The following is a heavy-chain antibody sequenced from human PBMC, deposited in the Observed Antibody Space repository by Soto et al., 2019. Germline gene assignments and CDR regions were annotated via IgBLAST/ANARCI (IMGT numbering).Heavy chain of an antibody. CDR3: ARDPDYYDSLAFSGFDC. D-gene: IGHD3-22*01. CDR2: IIPIFGTA. V-gene: IGHV1-69*13. Sequence: SVKVSCKASGGTFSSYAISWVRQAPGQGLEWMGGIIPIFGTANYAQKFQGRVTITADESTSTAYMELSSLRSEDTAVYYCARDPDYYDSLAFSGFDCWGQGTQVTVSS. CDR1: GGTFSSYA. J-gene: IGHJ4*02.